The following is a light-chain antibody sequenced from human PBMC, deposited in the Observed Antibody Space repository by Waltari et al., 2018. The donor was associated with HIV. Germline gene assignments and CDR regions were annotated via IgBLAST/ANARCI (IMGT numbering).Light chain of an antibody. J-gene: IGKJ1*01. Sequence: DIQMAQSPSSLSASVGDTVTIPCRASQTISTFLNWYQQRPGRAPKLVIYFASSLQSGVPSRFSGSGSGTHFTLTISSLQPEDSATYFCQESYTSTRTFGQGTKVEIK. CDR2: FAS. V-gene: IGKV1-39*01. CDR3: QESYTSTRT. CDR1: QTISTF.